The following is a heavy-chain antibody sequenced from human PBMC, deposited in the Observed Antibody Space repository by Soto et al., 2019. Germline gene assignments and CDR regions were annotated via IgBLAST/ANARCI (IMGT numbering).Heavy chain of an antibody. V-gene: IGHV4-59*08. J-gene: IGHJ4*02. Sequence: SETLSLTCTVSGGSIISYCWSWIRQPPGKGLEWIGYIYYSGSTNYNPSLKSRVTISVDTSKNQFSLKLSSVTAADTAVYYCARTTVTTVDYWGQGTLVTVSS. CDR1: GGSIISYC. D-gene: IGHD4-17*01. CDR3: ARTTVTTVDY. CDR2: IYYSGST.